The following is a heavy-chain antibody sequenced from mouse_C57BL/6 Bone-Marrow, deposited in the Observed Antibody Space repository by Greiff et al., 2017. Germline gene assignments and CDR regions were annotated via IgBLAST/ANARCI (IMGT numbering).Heavy chain of an antibody. CDR2: IDPENGDT. J-gene: IGHJ3*01. CDR3: TYYHGNFEGFAY. V-gene: IGHV14-4*01. Sequence: VQLQQSGAELVRPGASVKLSCTASGFNIKDDYMHWVKQRPEQGLEWIGWIDPENGDTEYASKFQGKATITADTSSNTAYLQLSSLTSEDTAVYYCTYYHGNFEGFAYWGQGTLVTVS. CDR1: GFNIKDDY. D-gene: IGHD2-1*01.